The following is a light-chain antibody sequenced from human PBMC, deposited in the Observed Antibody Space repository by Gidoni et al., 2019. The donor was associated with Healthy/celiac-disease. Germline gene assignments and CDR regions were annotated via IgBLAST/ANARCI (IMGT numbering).Light chain of an antibody. CDR2: WAS. J-gene: IGKJ3*01. CDR1: QSVLYSSNNKNY. CDR3: QQYYSTPLT. V-gene: IGKV4-1*01. Sequence: DIVMTQSIDSLAVSLGERATINCKSSQSVLYSSNNKNYLAWYQQKPGQPPKLLIDWASTRESGVPDRFSGSGSGTDFTLTISSLQAEDVAVYYCQQYYSTPLTFGPGTKVDIK.